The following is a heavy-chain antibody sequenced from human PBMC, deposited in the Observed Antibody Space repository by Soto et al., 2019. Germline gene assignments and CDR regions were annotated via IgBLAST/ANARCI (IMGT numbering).Heavy chain of an antibody. Sequence: SCKASGYTFTSYGISWVRQAPGQGLEWVSAIGTTGDTYYPGSVKGRFTISRENAKNSLYLQMNSLRAGDTAVYYCARDRYYYGMDVWGQGTTVTVSS. CDR3: ARDRYYYGMDV. CDR1: GYTFTSYG. J-gene: IGHJ6*02. V-gene: IGHV3-13*01. CDR2: IGTTGDT.